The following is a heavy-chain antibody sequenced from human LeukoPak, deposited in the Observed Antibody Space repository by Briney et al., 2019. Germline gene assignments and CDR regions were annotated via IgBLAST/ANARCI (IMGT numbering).Heavy chain of an antibody. CDR2: ISYDGTNK. CDR3: ARAFTPGIRRALWFGDSL. V-gene: IGHV3-30*03. J-gene: IGHJ4*02. CDR1: GFTFSSYG. D-gene: IGHD3-10*01. Sequence: GRSLRLSCAASGFTFSSYGMHWVRQAPGKGLEWVAVISYDGTNKYYADSVKGRFTISKDTSKNTLSLEMNSLGGDDTGVYYCARAFTPGIRRALWFGDSLWGQGSLVTVSS.